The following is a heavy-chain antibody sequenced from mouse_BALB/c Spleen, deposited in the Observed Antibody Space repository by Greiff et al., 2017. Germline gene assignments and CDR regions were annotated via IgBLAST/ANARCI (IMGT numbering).Heavy chain of an antibody. Sequence: EVKLMESGPGLVKPSQSLSLTCTVTGYSITSDYAWNWIRQFPGNKLEWMGYISYSGSTSYNPSLKSRISITRDTSKNQFFLQLNSVTTEDTATYYCARSPPVSMDYWGQGTSVTVSS. CDR1: GYSITSDYA. V-gene: IGHV3-2*02. CDR3: ARSPPVSMDY. J-gene: IGHJ4*01. CDR2: ISYSGST.